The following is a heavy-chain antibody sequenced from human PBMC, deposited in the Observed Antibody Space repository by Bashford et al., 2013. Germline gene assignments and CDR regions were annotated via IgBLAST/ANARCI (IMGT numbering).Heavy chain of an antibody. Sequence: SSETLSLTCAVYGGSFSGYYWSWIRQPPGKGLEWIGEINHSGSTNYNPSLKSRVTISVDTSKNQFFVTLSSVTAADTAVYYCARGVGSATYYTGGFYYFDHWGQGSLVTVSS. V-gene: IGHV4-34*01. CDR3: ARGVGSATYYTGGFYYFDH. CDR1: GGSFSGYY. CDR2: INHSGST. J-gene: IGHJ4*02. D-gene: IGHD3-10*01.